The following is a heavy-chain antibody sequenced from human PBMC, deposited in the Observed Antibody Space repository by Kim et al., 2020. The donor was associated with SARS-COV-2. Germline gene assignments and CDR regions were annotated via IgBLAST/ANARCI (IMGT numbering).Heavy chain of an antibody. D-gene: IGHD3-16*01. CDR3: ATGGQGLTDLIL. J-gene: IGHJ4*02. V-gene: IGHV1-46*01. CDR2: INPSDGTT. CDR1: GFTFSTYY. Sequence: ASVKVSCKASGFTFSTYYIHWVRQAPGQGLEWVGVINPSDGTTTYAQKFQGRVTMTRDTSTTTVYVELSSLRSEDTAVYYCATGGQGLTDLILWGQGTLVTVSS.